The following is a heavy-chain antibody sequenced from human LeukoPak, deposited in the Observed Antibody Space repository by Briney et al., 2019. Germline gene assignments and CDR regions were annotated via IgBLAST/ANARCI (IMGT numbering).Heavy chain of an antibody. Sequence: SETLSLTCTVSGGSISSYYWSWIRQPPGKGLERIGYIYYSGSTNYNPSLKSRVTISVDTSKNQFSLKLSSVTAADTAVYYCARLGPYSSSWYDYWGQGTLVTVSS. CDR1: GGSISSYY. D-gene: IGHD6-13*01. J-gene: IGHJ4*02. V-gene: IGHV4-59*08. CDR3: ARLGPYSSSWYDY. CDR2: IYYSGST.